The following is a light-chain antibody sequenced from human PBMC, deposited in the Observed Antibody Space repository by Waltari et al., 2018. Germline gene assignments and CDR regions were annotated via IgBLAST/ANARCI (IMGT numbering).Light chain of an antibody. V-gene: IGLV2-8*01. Sequence: QSALTQPPSASGSPGQSVTISCTGPSSDVGDYNYVPWYQQHPGKAPKLMIYEVTQRPSGVPDRFSGSKSGNTASLTVSGLQAEDEADYYCSSYAGSNSVIFGGGTKLTVL. CDR3: SSYAGSNSVI. CDR2: EVT. CDR1: SSDVGDYNY. J-gene: IGLJ2*01.